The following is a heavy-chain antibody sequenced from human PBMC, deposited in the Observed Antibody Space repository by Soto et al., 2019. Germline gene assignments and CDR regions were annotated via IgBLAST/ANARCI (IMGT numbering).Heavy chain of an antibody. CDR1: GGTFSSYA. V-gene: IGHV1-69*06. CDR2: IIPIFGTA. D-gene: IGHD2-15*01. J-gene: IGHJ6*02. CDR3: ASVHCSGGSCYYSCGMDV. Sequence: SVKVSCKASGGTFSSYAISWVRQAPGQGLEWMGGIIPIFGTANYAQKFQGRVTITADKSTSTAYIELSSLRSEDTAVYYCASVHCSGGSCYYSCGMDVWGQGTTVTVSS.